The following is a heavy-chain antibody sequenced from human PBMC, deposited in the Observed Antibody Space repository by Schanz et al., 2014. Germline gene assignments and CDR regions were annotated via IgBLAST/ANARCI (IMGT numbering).Heavy chain of an antibody. J-gene: IGHJ6*02. D-gene: IGHD3-22*01. V-gene: IGHV1-2*04. CDR3: ARDDRAYYYGMDV. Sequence: QVQLVQSEAEVKKPGSSVKVSCKASGGTFSSYTISWVRQAPGQGLEWMGWISPNTGGTNFAQKFQGWVTVTRDTSISTVYMELSRVTYEDTAVYYCARDDRAYYYGMDVWGQGTTVTVSS. CDR2: ISPNTGGT. CDR1: GGTFSSYT.